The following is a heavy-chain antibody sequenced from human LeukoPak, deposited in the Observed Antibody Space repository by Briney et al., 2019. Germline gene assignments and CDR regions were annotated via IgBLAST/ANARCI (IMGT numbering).Heavy chain of an antibody. CDR2: ISGSGGST. CDR3: AKPLNYYDTSRCFFDI. CDR1: GFTFSSYA. V-gene: IGHV3-23*01. D-gene: IGHD3-22*01. Sequence: GGSLRLSCAASGFTFSSYAMCWVRQAPGKGLEWVSAISGSGGSTYYADSVKGRFTISRDNSKNTLYLQMNSLRAEDTAVYYCAKPLNYYDTSRCFFDIWGQGTMVTVSS. J-gene: IGHJ3*02.